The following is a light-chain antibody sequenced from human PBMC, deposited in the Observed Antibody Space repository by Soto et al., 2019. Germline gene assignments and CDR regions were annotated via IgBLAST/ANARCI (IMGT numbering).Light chain of an antibody. Sequence: DIQMTQSPSTLSASVGDRVSINCRASQSISAWLAWYQQKPGKAPRLLIYKASTLEIGVPSRFSGSGSGTEFTLIISGLQPDDSATYYCQQYTNTNNPWMFGQGTKVDIK. CDR3: QQYTNTNNPWM. CDR2: KAS. J-gene: IGKJ1*01. CDR1: QSISAW. V-gene: IGKV1-5*03.